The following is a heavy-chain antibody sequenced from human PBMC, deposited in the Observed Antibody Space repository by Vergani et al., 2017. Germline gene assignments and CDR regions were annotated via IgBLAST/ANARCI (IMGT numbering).Heavy chain of an antibody. D-gene: IGHD3-10*01. CDR2: VNPNSGVT. CDR3: ARDAHHFYGPEKNYKPRGMDV. Sequence: QEQLVQSGAEVKKPGASVKVSCRASGYNFDAYYIHWVRQAPGQGLEWVGWVNPNSGVTKFAQEFQGRATLTWDTSITTVYVELTRLRSDDTAVYYCARDAHHFYGPEKNYKPRGMDVWGQGTTVTVS. V-gene: IGHV1-2*02. CDR1: GYNFDAYY. J-gene: IGHJ6*02.